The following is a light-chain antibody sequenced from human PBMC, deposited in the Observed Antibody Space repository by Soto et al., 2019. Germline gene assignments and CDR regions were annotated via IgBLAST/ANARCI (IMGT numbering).Light chain of an antibody. CDR3: AAWDDSLRGV. CDR2: RSN. CDR1: SSNIGSKY. J-gene: IGLJ3*02. Sequence: QSALTQPPSASGTPGQRVTISCSGSSSNIGSKYVYWYQQLPGTAPKLLIYRSNQRPSGVPDRFSGSKSGTSASLAISGLRSEDEADYYCAAWDDSLRGVFGGGTKLTVL. V-gene: IGLV1-47*01.